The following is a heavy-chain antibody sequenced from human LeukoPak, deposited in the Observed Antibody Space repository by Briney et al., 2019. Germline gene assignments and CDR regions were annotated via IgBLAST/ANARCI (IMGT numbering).Heavy chain of an antibody. V-gene: IGHV6-1*01. J-gene: IGHJ4*02. CDR2: TYYRSKWYI. CDR1: GDSISSNSAA. Sequence: SQTLSLTCAISGDSISSNSAAWNWIRQSPSRGPEWLGRTYYRSKWYIDYAVSVKSRLTINPDTSKNQFSLQLTSVTPDDTAVYYCVRGGGSFDYWGQGTLVTVSS. CDR3: VRGGGSFDY. D-gene: IGHD3-16*01.